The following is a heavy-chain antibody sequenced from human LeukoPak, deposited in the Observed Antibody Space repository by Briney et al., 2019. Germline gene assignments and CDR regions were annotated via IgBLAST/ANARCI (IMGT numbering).Heavy chain of an antibody. CDR1: GFTFSSYA. J-gene: IGHJ4*02. CDR2: ISGSGGTT. D-gene: IGHD2-15*01. CDR3: AKGNRGYCSGGSCYAFDY. Sequence: PGGSLRLSCAASGFTFSSYAMSWVRQAPGKGLEWVSAISGSGGTTYYADSVKGRFTISRDNSKNTLYLQMNSLRAEDTAVYYCAKGNRGYCSGGSCYAFDYWGQGTLVTVSS. V-gene: IGHV3-23*01.